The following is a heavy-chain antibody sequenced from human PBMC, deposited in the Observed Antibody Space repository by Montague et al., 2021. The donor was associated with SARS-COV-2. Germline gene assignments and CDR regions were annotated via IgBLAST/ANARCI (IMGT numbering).Heavy chain of an antibody. CDR3: ARDRTNLEAFDY. CDR1: EFTFSNYT. D-gene: IGHD1-1*01. V-gene: IGHV3-23*01. Sequence: LRLSCAASEFTFSNYTMSWVRQAPGKGLEWVSTITGSDENTHYADSVKGRFTISRDNSKNTLSLQMNRLRADDTAIYYCARDRTNLEAFDYWGQGTLVIVSS. J-gene: IGHJ4*02. CDR2: ITGSDENT.